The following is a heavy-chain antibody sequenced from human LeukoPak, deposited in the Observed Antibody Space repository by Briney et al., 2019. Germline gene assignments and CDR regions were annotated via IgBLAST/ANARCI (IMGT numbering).Heavy chain of an antibody. Sequence: GGSLRLCCAASGFTFDDYAMHWVRQAPGKGLEWVAVISYDGSNKYYADSVKGRFTISRDNSKNTLYLQMNSLRAEDTAVYYCARDPKFRYYGSGSYPDYWGQGTLVTVSS. D-gene: IGHD3-10*01. CDR2: ISYDGSNK. CDR3: ARDPKFRYYGSGSYPDY. V-gene: IGHV3-30-3*01. J-gene: IGHJ4*02. CDR1: GFTFDDYA.